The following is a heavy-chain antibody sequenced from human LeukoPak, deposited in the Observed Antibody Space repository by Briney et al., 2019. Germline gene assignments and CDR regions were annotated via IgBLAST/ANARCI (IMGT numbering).Heavy chain of an antibody. CDR1: GITFSNYY. CDR3: AKDRVVRGVRGAFDI. CDR2: IIQDGSVT. D-gene: IGHD3-10*01. Sequence: GGSLRLSCVPSGITFSNYYMHWVRQVPGEGLVWVSHIIQDGSVTSYADSVKGRFTISRDNSKNTLYLQMNSLRAEDTAVYYCAKDRVVRGVRGAFDIWGQGTMVTVSS. J-gene: IGHJ3*02. V-gene: IGHV3-74*01.